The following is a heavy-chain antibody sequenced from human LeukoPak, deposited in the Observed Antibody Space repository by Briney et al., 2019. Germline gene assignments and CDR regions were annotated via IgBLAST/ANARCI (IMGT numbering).Heavy chain of an antibody. CDR3: AKDGYSSSWYGALSDYYYYYMDV. J-gene: IGHJ6*03. CDR2: ISYDGSNK. CDR1: GFTFSSYG. V-gene: IGHV3-30*18. D-gene: IGHD6-13*01. Sequence: GGSLRLSCAASGFTFSSYGMHWVRQAPGKGLEWVAVISYDGSNKYYADSVKGRFTISRDNSKNTLYLQMNSLRAEDTAVYYCAKDGYSSSWYGALSDYYYYYMDVWGKGTTVTVSS.